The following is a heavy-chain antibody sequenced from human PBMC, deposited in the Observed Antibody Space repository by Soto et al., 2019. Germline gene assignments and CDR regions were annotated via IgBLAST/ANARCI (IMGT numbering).Heavy chain of an antibody. D-gene: IGHD2-2*02. V-gene: IGHV4-59*11. CDR1: GDSISSHY. Sequence: PSETLSLTCTVSGDSISSHYWSWIRQPPGKGLEWIGYIYYSGSTNYNPSLKSRVSISVDTSKNQFSLKLSSVTAADTAVYYCARGYCSSTSCYIWDNWFDPWGQGTLVTVSS. CDR2: IYYSGST. CDR3: ARGYCSSTSCYIWDNWFDP. J-gene: IGHJ5*02.